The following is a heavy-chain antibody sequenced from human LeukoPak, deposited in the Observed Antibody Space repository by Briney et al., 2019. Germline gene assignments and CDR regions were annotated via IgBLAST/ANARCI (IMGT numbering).Heavy chain of an antibody. V-gene: IGHV3-7*03. CDR3: ARGVGRFLEWLVAAAMDV. CDR1: GFTVSSNY. Sequence: GGSLRLSCAASGFTVSSNYMSWVRQAPGKGLEWVANIKQDGNQRYYVDSVKGRFTISRDNSKNSLYLQMNSLRADDTAVYYCARGVGRFLEWLVAAAMDVWGQGTTVTVSS. D-gene: IGHD3-3*01. J-gene: IGHJ6*02. CDR2: IKQDGNQR.